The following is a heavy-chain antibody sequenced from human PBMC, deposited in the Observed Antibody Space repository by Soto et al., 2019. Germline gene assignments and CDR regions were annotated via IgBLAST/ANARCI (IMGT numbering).Heavy chain of an antibody. CDR1: GVTFSSYG. V-gene: IGHV3-30*18. CDR2: ISYDGSNK. J-gene: IGHJ4*02. Sequence: GGSLRLSCAASGVTFSSYGMHWVRQAPGKGLEWVAVISYDGSNKYYADSVKGRFTISRDNSKNTLYLQMNSLRAEDTAVYYCAKVGGSSGSYYFDYWGQGTLVTVSS. D-gene: IGHD6-19*01. CDR3: AKVGGSSGSYYFDY.